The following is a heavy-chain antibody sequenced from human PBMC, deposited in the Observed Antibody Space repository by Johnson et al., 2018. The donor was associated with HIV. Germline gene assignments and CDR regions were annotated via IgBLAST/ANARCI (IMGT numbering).Heavy chain of an antibody. D-gene: IGHD3-22*01. J-gene: IGHJ3*02. CDR3: ARDRGGYYSDSRGLDAFDI. CDR2: ISYDGTKK. V-gene: IGHV3-30*04. Sequence: QVQLVESGGGVVQPGRSLRLSCAASGFAFSGYALHWVRQAPGKGLEWVAVISYDGTKKYYAGSVKGRFTISRDNSKNTLYLQMNSLRAEDTAVYYCARDRGGYYSDSRGLDAFDIWGQGTMVTVSS. CDR1: GFAFSGYA.